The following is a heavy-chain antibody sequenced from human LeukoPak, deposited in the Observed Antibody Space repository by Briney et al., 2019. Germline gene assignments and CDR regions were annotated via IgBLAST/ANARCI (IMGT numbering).Heavy chain of an antibody. CDR3: AMMSLTPFDY. CDR2: ISSSSSYI. Sequence: GGSLRLSCAASGFTFSSYSMNWVRQAPGKWLEWVSSISSSSSYIYYADSVKGRFTISRDNAKNSLYLQMNSLRAEDTAVYYCAMMSLTPFDYWGQGTLVTVSS. V-gene: IGHV3-21*01. J-gene: IGHJ4*02. CDR1: GFTFSSYS.